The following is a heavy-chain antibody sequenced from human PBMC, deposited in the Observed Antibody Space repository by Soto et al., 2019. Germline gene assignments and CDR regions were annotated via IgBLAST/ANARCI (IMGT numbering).Heavy chain of an antibody. CDR2: IRSKANSYAT. CDR1: GFTFSGSA. Sequence: EVQLVESGGGLVQPGGSLKLSCAASGFTFSGSAMHWVRQASGKGLEWVGRIRSKANSYATAYAASVKGRFTISRHDSKNTAYLQMNSLKTEDTAVYYCTRPWYGGVGATNVYYYYGMDVWGQGTTVTVSS. V-gene: IGHV3-73*02. J-gene: IGHJ6*02. D-gene: IGHD1-26*01. CDR3: TRPWYGGVGATNVYYYYGMDV.